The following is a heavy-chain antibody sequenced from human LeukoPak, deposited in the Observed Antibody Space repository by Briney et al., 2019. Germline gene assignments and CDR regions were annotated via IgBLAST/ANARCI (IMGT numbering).Heavy chain of an antibody. V-gene: IGHV4-38-2*01. D-gene: IGHD5-18*01. J-gene: IGHJ4*02. Sequence: LRLSCAASGFTFSDYYMSWIRQPPGKGLEWIGSIYPSGTTYYNPSLKSRATISVDTSNNQFSLELSSVTAADTAVYYCARQRGFSYVYFYYWGQGIL. CDR2: IYPSGTT. CDR1: GFTFSDYY. CDR3: ARQRGFSYVYFYY.